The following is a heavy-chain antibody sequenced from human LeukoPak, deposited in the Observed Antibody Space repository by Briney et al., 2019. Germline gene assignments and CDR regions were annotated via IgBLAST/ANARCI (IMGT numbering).Heavy chain of an antibody. CDR3: ARGDAFSGDH. V-gene: IGHV3-7*04. CDR2: IHPEGNEK. Sequence: GGSLRLSCAVSGFSFTNFWMSWVRQAPGRGLEWVANIHPEGNEKYHAESVKGRFTISRDNTKNLLFLQMNGLRVEDTAVYYCARGDAFSGDHWGQGPLVTVSS. J-gene: IGHJ4*02. CDR1: GFSFTNFW.